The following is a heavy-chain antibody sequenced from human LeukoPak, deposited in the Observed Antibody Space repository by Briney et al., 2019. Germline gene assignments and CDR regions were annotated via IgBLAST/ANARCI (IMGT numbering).Heavy chain of an antibody. CDR2: IYYSGST. CDR3: ARKEQLADYFDY. Sequence: PSQTLSLTCTVSGGSISSGDYYWSWIRQPPGKGLEWIGYIYYSGSTYYNPSLKSRVTISVDTSKNQFSLKLSSVTAADTAVYYRARKEQLADYFDYWGQGTLVTVSS. D-gene: IGHD6-6*01. J-gene: IGHJ4*02. V-gene: IGHV4-30-4*08. CDR1: GGSISSGDYY.